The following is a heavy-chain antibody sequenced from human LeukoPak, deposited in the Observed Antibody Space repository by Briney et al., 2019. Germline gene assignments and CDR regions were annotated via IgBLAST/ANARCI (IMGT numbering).Heavy chain of an antibody. D-gene: IGHD3-22*01. CDR2: INPDGSDI. CDR3: ARGVSFDGSRYYPDC. V-gene: IGHV3-7*01. CDR1: GVTSGPYW. J-gene: IGHJ4*02. Sequence: PGGSLRLSCVASGVTSGPYWMAWIRQSPGQGLEFVANINPDGSDINYVDSVKGRFTISRDNAKNSLFLQMISLRAEDTGVYYCARGVSFDGSRYYPDCWGQGTLVTVSS.